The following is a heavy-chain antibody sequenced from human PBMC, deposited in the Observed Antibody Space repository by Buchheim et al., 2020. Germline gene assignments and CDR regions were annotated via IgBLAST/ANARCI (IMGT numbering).Heavy chain of an antibody. CDR2: INPAGTTT. D-gene: IGHD3-10*01. J-gene: IGHJ4*02. CDR1: GFTLGVYW. Sequence: EVQLVESGGGLVQPGGSLRLSCAASGFTLGVYWVHWVRQAPGKGLLWVSRINPAGTTTSHADSVEGRFTISRDNAKNTVYLQMSSLRAEDTAVYHCVRDQFGAEDYWGQGTL. CDR3: VRDQFGAEDY. V-gene: IGHV3-74*01.